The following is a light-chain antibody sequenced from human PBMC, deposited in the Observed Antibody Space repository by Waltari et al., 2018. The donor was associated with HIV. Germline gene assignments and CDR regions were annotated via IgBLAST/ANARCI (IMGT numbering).Light chain of an antibody. V-gene: IGKV3-20*01. CDR2: GAS. Sequence: EIVLTQSPGTLSLSPGESATLSCRASQTVSNNYLAWYQQRPGQAPRLLIYGASNRATGIPDRFSGSGSGTDFTFIISRLEPEDFAMYYCQQYGVSPFTFGPGTKVDIK. CDR1: QTVSNNY. CDR3: QQYGVSPFT. J-gene: IGKJ3*01.